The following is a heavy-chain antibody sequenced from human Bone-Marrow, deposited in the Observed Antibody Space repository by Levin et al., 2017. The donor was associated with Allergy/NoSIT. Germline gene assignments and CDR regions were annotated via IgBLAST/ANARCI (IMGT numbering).Heavy chain of an antibody. CDR1: GSSISDYY. Sequence: ASETLSLTCAVSGSSISDYYWGWIRQPPGKGLEWIGSIYHSGGTNYNPSLKSRVTISVDTSKNQFSLKLSSVTAADTAVYYCAREYYLDVWGKGTTVTVSS. V-gene: IGHV4-38-2*02. CDR3: AREYYLDV. J-gene: IGHJ6*03. CDR2: IYHSGGT.